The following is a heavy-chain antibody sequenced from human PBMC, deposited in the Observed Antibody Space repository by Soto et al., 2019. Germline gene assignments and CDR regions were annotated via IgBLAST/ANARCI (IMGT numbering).Heavy chain of an antibody. Sequence: SGPTLVNPTQTLTLTCTFSGFSLSTSGMCVSWIRQPPGKALEWLALIDWDDDKYYSTSLKTRLNISKDTSKNQVVLTMTNIKPVYTAIFYCARSIAVAATPYFDYWGQGTLVTVSS. D-gene: IGHD6-19*01. CDR2: IDWDDDK. V-gene: IGHV2-70*01. CDR1: GFSLSTSGMC. J-gene: IGHJ4*02. CDR3: ARSIAVAATPYFDY.